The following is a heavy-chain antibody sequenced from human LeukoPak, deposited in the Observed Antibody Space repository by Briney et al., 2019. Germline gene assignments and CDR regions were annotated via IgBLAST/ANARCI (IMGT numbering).Heavy chain of an antibody. Sequence: PGGSLRLSCAASGFTFSSYGMHWVRQAPGKGLEWVAVIWYDGSNKYYVDSVKGRFTISRDNSKNTLYLQMNSLRAEDTAVYYCARSGRNRYGSGSYYNAPFDYWGQGTLVTVSS. CDR2: IWYDGSNK. V-gene: IGHV3-33*01. D-gene: IGHD3-10*01. J-gene: IGHJ4*02. CDR1: GFTFSSYG. CDR3: ARSGRNRYGSGSYYNAPFDY.